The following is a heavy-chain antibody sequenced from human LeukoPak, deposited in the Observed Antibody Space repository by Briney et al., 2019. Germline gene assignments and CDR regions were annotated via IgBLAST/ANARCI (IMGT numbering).Heavy chain of an antibody. CDR2: IKSKTDGGTA. D-gene: IGHD5-18*01. Sequence: GGSLRLSCAASGFTFSSYAMSWVRQAPGKGLEWVGHIKSKTDGGTADYVAPVKGRLTISRDDSKNTLYLQMNSLKIEDTAVYYCTTERHTAMVQFDYWGQGTLVTVSS. J-gene: IGHJ4*02. CDR1: GFTFSSYA. CDR3: TTERHTAMVQFDY. V-gene: IGHV3-15*01.